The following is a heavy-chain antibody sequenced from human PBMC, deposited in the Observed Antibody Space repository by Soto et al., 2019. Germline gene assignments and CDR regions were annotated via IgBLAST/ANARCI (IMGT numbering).Heavy chain of an antibody. CDR3: TTAPTYFGWGSYVRDY. V-gene: IGHV3-15*01. Sequence: EVQLVESGGGLVQPGGSLRLSCAASGFNFNNAWMSWVRQAPGKGLEWLGRSKSVPDGGKTDYAAPVKDRFTISRDASQNILYLLMDRLRTEDSAIYYCTTAPTYFGWGSYVRDYWGLGTLVTVSS. CDR1: GFNFNNAW. CDR2: SKSVPDGGKT. D-gene: IGHD3-16*01. J-gene: IGHJ4*02.